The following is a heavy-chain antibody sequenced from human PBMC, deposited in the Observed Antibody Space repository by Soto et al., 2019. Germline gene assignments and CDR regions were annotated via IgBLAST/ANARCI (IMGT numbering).Heavy chain of an antibody. CDR3: ARGAGRDGYNLGY. CDR2: IYSGGST. CDR1: GFTVSSNY. D-gene: IGHD5-12*01. V-gene: IGHV3-66*01. Sequence: EVQLVESGGGLVQPGGSLRLSCAASGFTVSSNYMSWVRQAPGKVLEWVSVIYSGGSTYYADSVKGRFTISRDNSKNTLYLQMNSLRAEDTAVYYCARGAGRDGYNLGYWGQGTLVTVSS. J-gene: IGHJ4*02.